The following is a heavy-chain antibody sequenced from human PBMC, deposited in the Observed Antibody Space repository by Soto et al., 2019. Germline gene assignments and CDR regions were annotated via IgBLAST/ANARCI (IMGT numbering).Heavy chain of an antibody. CDR1: GFSFENYA. CDR3: AKDKLNSNYEYYFDD. CDR2: ISWNRGTI. J-gene: IGHJ4*02. D-gene: IGHD4-4*01. V-gene: IGHV3-9*01. Sequence: EVQLVESGGGWVQPGRSLRLSCAASGFSFENYAMHWVRQAPGKGLEWVSGISWNRGTIGYADSVKGRFTISRDNAKNSLYLQMNSLRAEDTALYFCAKDKLNSNYEYYFDDWGQGTLVTVSS.